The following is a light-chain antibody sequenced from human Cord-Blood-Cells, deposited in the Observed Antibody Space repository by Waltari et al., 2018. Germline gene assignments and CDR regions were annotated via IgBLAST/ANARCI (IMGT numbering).Light chain of an antibody. J-gene: IGLJ2*01. V-gene: IGLV2-14*01. Sequence: QSALTQPASVSGSPGQSITISCTGTSSDVCGSNYVSWYQQHPGKAPKLMIYDVSNRPSGVSNRFSGSKSGNTASLTISGLQAEDEADYYCSSYTSSSYVVFGGGTKLTVL. CDR2: DVS. CDR3: SSYTSSSYVV. CDR1: SSDVCGSNY.